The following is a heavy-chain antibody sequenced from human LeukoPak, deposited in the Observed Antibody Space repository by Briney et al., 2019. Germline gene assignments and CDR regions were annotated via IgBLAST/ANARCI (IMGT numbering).Heavy chain of an antibody. CDR1: GYTFTSYA. D-gene: IGHD1-7*01. V-gene: IGHV7-4-1*02. CDR2: INTNTGNP. CDR3: ARWREGTNWNYQDY. J-gene: IGHJ4*02. Sequence: ASVKVSCKASGYTFTSYAMNWVRQAPGQGLEWMGWINTNTGNPMYAQGFTGRFVFSLDTSVSTAYLRISSLKAEDTAVYYCARWREGTNWNYQDYWGQGTLVAVSS.